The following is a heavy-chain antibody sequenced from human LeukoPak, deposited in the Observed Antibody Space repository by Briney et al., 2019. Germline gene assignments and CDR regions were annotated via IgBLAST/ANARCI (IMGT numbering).Heavy chain of an antibody. D-gene: IGHD3-22*01. CDR1: GFTFSSYA. CDR2: ISGNGAST. Sequence: GGSLRLSCAASGFTFSSYAMSWVRQAPGKGPEWVSGISGNGASTHYADSVKGRFTIFRDNSKNTLYLQMNSLRAGDTAVYYCAKEDYANSGYYYHYWGQGTLVTVSS. V-gene: IGHV3-23*01. J-gene: IGHJ4*02. CDR3: AKEDYANSGYYYHY.